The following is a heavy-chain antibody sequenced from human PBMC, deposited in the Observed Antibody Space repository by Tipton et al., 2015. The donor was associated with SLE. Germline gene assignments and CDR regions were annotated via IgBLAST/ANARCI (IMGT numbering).Heavy chain of an antibody. V-gene: IGHV3-13*01. D-gene: IGHD2-21*02. Sequence: SLRLSCVASGFTFSSYDMHWVRQVTGKGLEWVSAIGTAGNTNYPGSVKGRFTISRENGKNSLYLEMNSLRAGDTAVYYCVKRRGGDSRAFDIWGQGTMVTVSA. CDR3: VKRRGGDSRAFDI. J-gene: IGHJ3*02. CDR1: GFTFSSYD. CDR2: IGTAGNT.